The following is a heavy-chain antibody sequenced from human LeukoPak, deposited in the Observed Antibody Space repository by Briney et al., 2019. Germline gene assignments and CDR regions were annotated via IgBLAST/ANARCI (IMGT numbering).Heavy chain of an antibody. CDR1: GGSISSGGYY. CDR2: IYYSGST. D-gene: IGHD6-19*01. V-gene: IGHV4-31*03. Sequence: PSQTLSLTCTVSGGSISSGGYYWSWIRQHPGKGLEWIGYIYYSGSTYYNPSLKSRVTISVDTSKNQFSLKLSSVTAADTAVYYCARGHHLYSRGWYALDYWGQGTLVPASS. CDR3: ARGHHLYSRGWYALDY. J-gene: IGHJ4*02.